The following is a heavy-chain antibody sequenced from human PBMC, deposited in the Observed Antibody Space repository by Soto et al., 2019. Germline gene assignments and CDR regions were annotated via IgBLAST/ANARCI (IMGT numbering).Heavy chain of an antibody. D-gene: IGHD3-3*01. Sequence: EVQLVESGGGLVQPGGSLRLSCAASGFTVSNLYMTWVRQAPGKGLQWVAVISSGGSAYYADSVKGRFTISRDNSKNTLYLELNSLRADDTAVYYCARDTLAGAYDFLHGGQGTLVTVSS. CDR1: GFTVSNLY. CDR2: ISSGGSA. V-gene: IGHV3-66*01. J-gene: IGHJ4*02. CDR3: ARDTLAGAYDFLH.